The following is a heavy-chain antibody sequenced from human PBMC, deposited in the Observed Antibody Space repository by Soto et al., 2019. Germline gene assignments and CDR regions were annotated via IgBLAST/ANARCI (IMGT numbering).Heavy chain of an antibody. CDR1: GFTVISNY. CDR3: ARGVVYFDN. J-gene: IGHJ4*02. D-gene: IGHD2-2*01. V-gene: IGHV3-66*01. Sequence: GGSLRLSCAASGFTVISNYMNWVRQAPGKGLEWVSIIYSGGSTYYADSVKGRFTISRDNSKDTLYLQMNSLRAEDTAVYYCARGVVYFDNWGQGTLVTVSS. CDR2: IYSGGST.